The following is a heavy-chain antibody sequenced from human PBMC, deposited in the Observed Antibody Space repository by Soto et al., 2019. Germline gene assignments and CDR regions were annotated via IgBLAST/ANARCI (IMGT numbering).Heavy chain of an antibody. D-gene: IGHD3-22*01. Sequence: SETLSFTCTVSGGSISSGGHYWSWIRQHPGKGLEWIGYIYYSGSTYYNPSLKSRVTISVDTSKNQFSLKLSSVTAADTAVYYCARGILDYYDSSGYPTHFDYWGQGTLVTAPQ. CDR3: ARGILDYYDSSGYPTHFDY. J-gene: IGHJ4*02. CDR2: IYYSGST. V-gene: IGHV4-31*03. CDR1: GGSISSGGHY.